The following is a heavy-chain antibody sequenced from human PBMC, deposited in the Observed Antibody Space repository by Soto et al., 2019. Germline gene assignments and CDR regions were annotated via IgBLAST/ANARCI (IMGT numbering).Heavy chain of an antibody. V-gene: IGHV4-39*01. J-gene: IGHJ6*02. D-gene: IGHD5-12*01. CDR3: VRYSGSAGRDYYYGVDV. CDR2: SYYSGST. Sequence: QLQLQESGPGLVKPSETLSLTCSVSGGSISNSNYYWGWIRQPPGKGLDWIGSSYYSGSTYYNLSRRCRVTVFVGTSKNQFFLRLGSVTATDTAVYYCVRYSGSAGRDYYYGVDVWGQGTTVTVSS. CDR1: GGSISNSNYY.